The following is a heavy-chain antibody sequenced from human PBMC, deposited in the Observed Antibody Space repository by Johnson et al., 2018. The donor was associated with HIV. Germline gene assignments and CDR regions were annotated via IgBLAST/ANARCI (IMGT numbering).Heavy chain of an antibody. J-gene: IGHJ3*02. CDR2: TNSDGSST. CDR3: ARRVEGRRSANDAFDI. Sequence: VQLVESGGGVVRPGGSLRLSCAASGFTFDDFGMGWVRQAPGKGLVWVSRTNSDGSSTNYADSVKGRFTISRDKAKNTLHLQMNSRRAEDTAVYYCARRVEGRRSANDAFDIWGQGTMVTVSS. V-gene: IGHV3-74*02. D-gene: IGHD1-1*01. CDR1: GFTFDDFG.